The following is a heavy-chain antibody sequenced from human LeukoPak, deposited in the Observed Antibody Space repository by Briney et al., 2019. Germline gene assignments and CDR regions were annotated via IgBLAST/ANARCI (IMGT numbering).Heavy chain of an antibody. V-gene: IGHV4-34*01. D-gene: IGHD6-6*01. CDR3: ARGSKGYSSSTFRWFDP. CDR1: GGSISNYY. J-gene: IGHJ5*02. Sequence: SETLSLTCNVSGGSISNYYWTWIRQPPGKGLEWIGEINHSGSTNYNPSLMSRGTISVDTSKNQFSLWLSSVTAADTAAYYCARGSKGYSSSTFRWFDPWGQGTLVTVSS. CDR2: INHSGST.